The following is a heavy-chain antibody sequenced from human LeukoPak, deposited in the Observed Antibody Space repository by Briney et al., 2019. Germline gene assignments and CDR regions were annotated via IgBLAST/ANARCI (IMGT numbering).Heavy chain of an antibody. CDR1: GFTFSSYS. CDR3: ARGVYSYYYGMDV. J-gene: IGHJ6*02. Sequence: GGSLRLSCAASGFTFSSYSMNWVRQAPGKGLEWVSSISSSSSYIYYADSVKGRFTISRDNAKNSLYLQMNSLRAEDTAVCYCARGVYSYYYGMDVWGQGTTVTVSS. D-gene: IGHD2-8*01. V-gene: IGHV3-21*01. CDR2: ISSSSSYI.